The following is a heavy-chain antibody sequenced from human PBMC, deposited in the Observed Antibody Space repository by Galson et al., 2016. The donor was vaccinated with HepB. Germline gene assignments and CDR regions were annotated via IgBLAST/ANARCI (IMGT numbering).Heavy chain of an antibody. CDR2: VYYSGRT. J-gene: IGHJ5*02. CDR1: GDSVSSGNYY. CDR3: ARRFSRWFDP. Sequence: TLSLTCSVSGDSVSSGNYYWTWIRQPPGKGLEYIGYVYYSGRTYYNPSLKSRLNMLLDTSKNQFSLKLSSVTAADTAVYYCARRFSRWFDPWGQGTLVIVSS. V-gene: IGHV4-30-4*01.